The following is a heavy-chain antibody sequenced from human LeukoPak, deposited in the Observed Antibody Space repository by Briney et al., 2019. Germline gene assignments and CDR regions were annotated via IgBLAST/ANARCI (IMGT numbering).Heavy chain of an antibody. J-gene: IGHJ4*02. Sequence: GGSLRLSCAASGFTFSSYGMHWVRQAPGKGLEWVAFIRYDGSNKYYADSVKGRFTISRDNAKNSLYLQMNSLRAEDMALYYCAKGGYSSGWPFDYWGQGTLVTVSS. V-gene: IGHV3-30*02. CDR1: GFTFSSYG. D-gene: IGHD6-19*01. CDR2: IRYDGSNK. CDR3: AKGGYSSGWPFDY.